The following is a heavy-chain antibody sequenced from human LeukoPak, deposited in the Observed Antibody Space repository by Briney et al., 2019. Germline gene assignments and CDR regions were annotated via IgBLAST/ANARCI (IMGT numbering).Heavy chain of an antibody. V-gene: IGHV3-21*01. Sequence: GGSLRLSCAASGFTFSNSDVEWVRQAPGKGLEWVSSITPSSTYTYYAESMRGRFTVSRDNAKNSLYLQMNSLTAEDTAVYYCARNLNSPIAVAGSDYWGQGTLVTVSS. CDR2: ITPSSTYT. CDR3: ARNLNSPIAVAGSDY. J-gene: IGHJ4*02. D-gene: IGHD6-19*01. CDR1: GFTFSNSD.